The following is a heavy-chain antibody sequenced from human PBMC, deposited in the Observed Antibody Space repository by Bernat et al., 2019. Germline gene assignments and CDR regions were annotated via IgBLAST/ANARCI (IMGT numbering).Heavy chain of an antibody. D-gene: IGHD6-25*01. CDR1: GSTFSSYS. V-gene: IGHV3-21*01. CDR3: AGRGVDWYFDL. CDR2: ISSSSSYI. J-gene: IGHJ2*01. Sequence: EVQLVESGGGLVKPGGSLRLSCAASGSTFSSYSMNWVRQAPGKGLEWVSSISSSSSYIYYADSVKGRFTISRDNAKNSLYLQMNSLRAEDTAVYYCAGRGVDWYFDLWGRGTLVTVSS.